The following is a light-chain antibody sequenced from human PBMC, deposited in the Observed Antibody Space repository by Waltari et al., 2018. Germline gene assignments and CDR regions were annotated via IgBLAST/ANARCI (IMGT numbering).Light chain of an antibody. J-gene: IGLJ2*01. CDR1: SSHIGNTY. Sequence: QSVLTQPPSVSAAPVQTVTIFCSGSSSHIGNTYVSWYQQLPKTAPKLLIYDNHKRPTGITDRFAGSKSGTSATLDIAGLQTGDEADYYCATWDSSLDLVIFGGGTKVTVL. CDR2: DNH. V-gene: IGLV1-51*01. CDR3: ATWDSSLDLVI.